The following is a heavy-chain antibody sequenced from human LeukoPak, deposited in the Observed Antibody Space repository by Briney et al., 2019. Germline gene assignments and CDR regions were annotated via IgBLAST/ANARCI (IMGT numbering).Heavy chain of an antibody. V-gene: IGHV1-2*02. Sequence: ASVKVSCKASGYTFTGYYMHWVRQAPGQGLEWMGWINPNSGGTNYAQKFQGRVTMTRDTSISTAYMELSRLRSDDTAVYYCARNRDTAMVIFGYWGQGTLVTVSS. CDR3: ARNRDTAMVIFGY. J-gene: IGHJ4*02. CDR2: INPNSGGT. CDR1: GYTFTGYY. D-gene: IGHD5-18*01.